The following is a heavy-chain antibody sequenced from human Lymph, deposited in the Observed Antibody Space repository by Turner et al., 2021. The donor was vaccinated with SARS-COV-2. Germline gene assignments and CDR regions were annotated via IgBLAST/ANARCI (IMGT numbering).Heavy chain of an antibody. CDR3: ARDATGPLGY. D-gene: IGHD1-1*01. CDR2: TIPIFGIA. CDR1: GGTFSTYA. J-gene: IGHJ4*02. Sequence: VKLVQSGAEVKKPGYSVKVSCKDSGGTFSTYAISWVRQAPGQGLEWLGGTIPIFGIANYAQKFQGRVTITAYKFTSTAYMELSSLRSEDTAVYYCARDATGPLGYWGRGTLVTVSS. V-gene: IGHV1-69*10.